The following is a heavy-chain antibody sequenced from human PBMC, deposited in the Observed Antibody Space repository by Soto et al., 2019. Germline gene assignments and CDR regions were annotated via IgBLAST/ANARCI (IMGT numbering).Heavy chain of an antibody. CDR2: IWYDGSNK. J-gene: IGHJ4*02. CDR3: AREGGIFDY. Sequence: QVQLVESGGGVVQPGRSLRLSCAASGLTFSSYGMHWVRQAPGKGLEWVAVIWYDGSNKYYADSVKGRFTISRDNSKNTLYLQMNSLRAEDTAVYYCAREGGIFDYWGQGTLVTVSS. V-gene: IGHV3-33*01. D-gene: IGHD1-1*01. CDR1: GLTFSSYG.